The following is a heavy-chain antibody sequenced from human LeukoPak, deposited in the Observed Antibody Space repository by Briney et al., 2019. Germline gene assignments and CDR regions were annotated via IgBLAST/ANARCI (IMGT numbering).Heavy chain of an antibody. Sequence: GGSLRLSCAASGFTVSSNYMSWVRQAPGKGLEWVSVICSGGSTYYADSVKGRFTISRDNSKNTLYLQMNSLRAEDTAVYYCASQWFEYYFDYWGQGTLVTVSS. CDR3: ASQWFEYYFDY. CDR2: ICSGGST. J-gene: IGHJ4*02. D-gene: IGHD3-10*01. V-gene: IGHV3-66*04. CDR1: GFTVSSNY.